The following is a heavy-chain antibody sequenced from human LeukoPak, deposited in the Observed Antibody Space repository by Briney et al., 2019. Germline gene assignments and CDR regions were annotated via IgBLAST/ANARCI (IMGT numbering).Heavy chain of an antibody. D-gene: IGHD6-19*01. Sequence: PSETLSLTCAVYGGSFSGYYWSWIRQPPGKGLEWIGEINHSGSTNYNPSLKSRVTISVDTSKNQFSLKLSSVTAADTALYYCAKDTDIAVAGNLAFDIWGQGTMVTVSS. CDR1: GGSFSGYY. J-gene: IGHJ3*02. CDR3: AKDTDIAVAGNLAFDI. CDR2: INHSGST. V-gene: IGHV4-34*01.